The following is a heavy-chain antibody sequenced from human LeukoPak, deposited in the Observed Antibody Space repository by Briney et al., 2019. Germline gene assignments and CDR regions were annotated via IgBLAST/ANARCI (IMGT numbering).Heavy chain of an antibody. D-gene: IGHD6-13*01. CDR1: GGSISTNTYY. Sequence: PSETLSLTCTVSGGSISTNTYYWGWVRQPPGKGREYIGTFYYTGNTYQNPSLKSRITISGDTSKSQFSLTLSSVTAADTAVYYCAREERQRLYFDYWGQGTLVTVSS. CDR2: FYYTGNT. CDR3: AREERQRLYFDY. V-gene: IGHV4-39*07. J-gene: IGHJ4*02.